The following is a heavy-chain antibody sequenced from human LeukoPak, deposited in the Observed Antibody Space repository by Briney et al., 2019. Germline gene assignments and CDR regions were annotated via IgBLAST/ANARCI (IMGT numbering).Heavy chain of an antibody. D-gene: IGHD5-18*01. J-gene: IGHJ4*02. Sequence: PETLSLTCTVSGGSISSYYWSWIRQPPGKGLEWIGYIYYSGSTNYNPSLKSRVTISVDTSKNQFSLKLSSVTAADTAVYYCARSWIQLQYYFDYWGQGTLVTVSS. V-gene: IGHV4-59*01. CDR1: GGSISSYY. CDR3: ARSWIQLQYYFDY. CDR2: IYYSGST.